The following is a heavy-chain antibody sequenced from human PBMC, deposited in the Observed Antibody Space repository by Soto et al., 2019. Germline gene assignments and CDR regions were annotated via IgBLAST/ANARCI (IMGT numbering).Heavy chain of an antibody. V-gene: IGHV3-23*01. CDR3: AKDATLPGQAATLRRGYFQH. Sequence: GGSLRLSCAASGFTFSSYAMSWVRQAPGKGLEWVSAISGSGGSTYYADSVKGRFTISRDNSKNTLYLQMNSLRAEDTAVYYCAKDATLPGQAATLRRGYFQHWGQGTLVTVSS. J-gene: IGHJ1*01. CDR1: GFTFSSYA. CDR2: ISGSGGST. D-gene: IGHD2-15*01.